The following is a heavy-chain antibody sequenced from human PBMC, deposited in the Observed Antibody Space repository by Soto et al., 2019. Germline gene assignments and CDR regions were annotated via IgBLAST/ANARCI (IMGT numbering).Heavy chain of an antibody. CDR3: ARAPTDSSGYYFFDY. Sequence: SETLSLTCAVSGGSISSGGYSWNWIRQPPGKGLEWIGYMYQSESTYYNPSLKSRVTISVDRSKNQFSLKLSSVTAADTAVYYCARAPTDSSGYYFFDYWGQGTLVTVSS. J-gene: IGHJ4*02. CDR1: GGSISSGGYS. CDR2: MYQSEST. V-gene: IGHV4-30-2*01. D-gene: IGHD3-22*01.